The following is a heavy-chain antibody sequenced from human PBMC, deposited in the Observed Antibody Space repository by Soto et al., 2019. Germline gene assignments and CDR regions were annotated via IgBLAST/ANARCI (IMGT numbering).Heavy chain of an antibody. Sequence: EVQLVESGGGLVQPGGSLKLSCAASGFSFSGSAMHWVRQASGKGLEWVGRIKNKASNYANAYAASVKGRFTISRDDSEDTAVLTKNRLKTEDTAVYFWRRLAYWSDGYGIDLWGHGTLVTVCS. D-gene: IGHD1-1*01. V-gene: IGHV3-73*02. CDR2: IKNKASNYAN. J-gene: IGHJ4*03. CDR1: GFSFSGSA. CDR3: RRLAYWSDGYGIDL.